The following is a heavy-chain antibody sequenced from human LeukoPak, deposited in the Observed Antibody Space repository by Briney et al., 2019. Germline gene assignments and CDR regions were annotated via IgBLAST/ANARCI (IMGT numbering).Heavy chain of an antibody. D-gene: IGHD4-17*01. CDR3: AKGDYRAHKTGFDP. CDR1: GFTFSSYP. Sequence: GGSLRLSCAASGFTFSSYPVSWVRQAPGRGLEWVSAITSSGGTYYIPSVRGRFIVSRDNSRNTLYLQMNGLTAEDTAIYYCAKGDYRAHKTGFDPGGQGTLVPVSS. CDR2: ITSSGGT. V-gene: IGHV3-23*01. J-gene: IGHJ5*02.